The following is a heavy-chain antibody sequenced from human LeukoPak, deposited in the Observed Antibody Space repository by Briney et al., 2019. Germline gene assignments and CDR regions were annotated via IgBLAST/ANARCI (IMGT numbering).Heavy chain of an antibody. V-gene: IGHV3-7*03. D-gene: IGHD3-16*02. J-gene: IGHJ4*02. Sequence: GGSLRLSCAVSGFTFSSDWMIWVRQAPGKGLEWVANINPDGSEKNYVDSVRGRFTISRDNAKNSLYLQMNSLRAEDTAVYYCARVMITFGGVIVSYYFDYWGQGTLVTVSS. CDR2: INPDGSEK. CDR3: ARVMITFGGVIVSYYFDY. CDR1: GFTFSSDW.